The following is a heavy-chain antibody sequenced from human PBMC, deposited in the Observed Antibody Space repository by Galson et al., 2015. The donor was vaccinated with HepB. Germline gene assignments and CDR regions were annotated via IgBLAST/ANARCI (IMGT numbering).Heavy chain of an antibody. CDR1: GGSISSGSYS. CDR2: IYPSGST. V-gene: IGHV4-61*02. Sequence: PLSLTCTVSGGSISSGSYSWSWIRQPAGKGLEWIGRIYPSGSTNYNPSLKSRVTMSVDTSKNQFSLKLSSVTAADTAVYYCARGYMGGLDFDYWGQGTLVTVSS. D-gene: IGHD3/OR15-3a*01. CDR3: ARGYMGGLDFDY. J-gene: IGHJ4*02.